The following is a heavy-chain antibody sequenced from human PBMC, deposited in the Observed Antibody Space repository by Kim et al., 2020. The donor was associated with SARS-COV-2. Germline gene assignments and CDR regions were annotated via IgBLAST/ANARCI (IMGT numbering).Heavy chain of an antibody. V-gene: IGHV4-59*01. CDR3: ARMGRFGGGYNFDS. Sequence: SETLSLTCSVSGGSISGYYWSWIRQPPGKGLEWIAYIYYPGTTNYNPSLKSRVTISADTSENQLSLNLGSVTAADTAVYYCARMGRFGGGYNFDSWGQGTLVTVSS. CDR1: GGSISGYY. D-gene: IGHD5-12*01. CDR2: IYYPGTT. J-gene: IGHJ4*02.